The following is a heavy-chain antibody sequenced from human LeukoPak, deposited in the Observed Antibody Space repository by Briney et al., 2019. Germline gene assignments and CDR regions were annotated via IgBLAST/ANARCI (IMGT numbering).Heavy chain of an antibody. V-gene: IGHV3-33*01. CDR1: GFTFSSYG. Sequence: GGSVRLSCAASGFTFSSYGMHWVRQAPGKGLEWVAVIWYDGSNKYYADSVKGRFTISRDNSKNTLYLQMNSLRAEDTAVYYCARDCSSTRCIDYWGQGTLVTVSS. CDR2: IWYDGSNK. D-gene: IGHD2-2*01. J-gene: IGHJ4*02. CDR3: ARDCSSTRCIDY.